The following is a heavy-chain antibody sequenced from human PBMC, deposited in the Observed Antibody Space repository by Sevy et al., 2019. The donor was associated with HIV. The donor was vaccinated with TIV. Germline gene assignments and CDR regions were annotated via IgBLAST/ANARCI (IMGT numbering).Heavy chain of an antibody. CDR1: GYAFTGFY. CDR2: INPISGAT. J-gene: IGHJ6*02. Sequence: ASVKVSCKASGYAFTGFYMHWVRQAPGQGLEWMGRINPISGATDDSQKFQGRVTMTRVTSISTAYLELSGLTSDDTAVYYCARAPTVFWTGGMGVWGQGTTVTVSS. CDR3: ARAPTVFWTGGMGV. D-gene: IGHD3-3*01. V-gene: IGHV1-2*06.